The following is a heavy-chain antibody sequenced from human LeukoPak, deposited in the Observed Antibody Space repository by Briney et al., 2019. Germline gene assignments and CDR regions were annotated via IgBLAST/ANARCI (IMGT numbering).Heavy chain of an antibody. V-gene: IGHV3-30*18. CDR1: GFTFSNYG. J-gene: IGHJ6*02. D-gene: IGHD1-1*01. CDR2: IPYDGVNK. CDR3: AKLRELVTYYYYYGLDV. Sequence: QSGGSLRLSCAASGFTFSNYGMHWVRQAPGKGLEWVALIPYDGVNKYYADSVKGRFTISRDNSKNTLYLRMNSLRVEDTALYYCAKLRELVTYYYYYGLDVWGQGTTVTVSS.